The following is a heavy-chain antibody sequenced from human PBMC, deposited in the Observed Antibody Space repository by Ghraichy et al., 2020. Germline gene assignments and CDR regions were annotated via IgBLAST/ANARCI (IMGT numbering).Heavy chain of an antibody. CDR1: GFVFSEYV. CDR3: ARRVLERSLHGLDV. J-gene: IGHJ6*02. D-gene: IGHD3-3*01. Sequence: GGSLRLSCAASGFVFSEYVMNWVRQAPGKGLEWVSVIGCWRGETTHYADSVKGRFAISRDNSKNTMYLQMNSLRAEDTAVYYCARRVLERSLHGLDVWGQGTTVTVSS. V-gene: IGHV3-23*01. CDR2: IGCWRGETT.